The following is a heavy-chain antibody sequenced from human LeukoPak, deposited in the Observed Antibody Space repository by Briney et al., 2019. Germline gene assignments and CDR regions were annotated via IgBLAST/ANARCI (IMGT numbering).Heavy chain of an antibody. CDR2: IYYSGST. CDR1: GGSISSSNW. Sequence: PSETLSLTCAVSGGSISSSNWWSWVRQPPGKGLEWIGSIYYSGSTYYNPSLKSRVTISVDTSKNQFSLKLSSVTAADTAVYYCARVVQWLETYYFDYWGQGTLVTVSS. D-gene: IGHD6-19*01. CDR3: ARVVQWLETYYFDY. J-gene: IGHJ4*02. V-gene: IGHV4-4*02.